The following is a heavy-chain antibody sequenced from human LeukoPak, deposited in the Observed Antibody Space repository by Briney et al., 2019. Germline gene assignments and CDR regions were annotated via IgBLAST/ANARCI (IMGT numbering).Heavy chain of an antibody. CDR3: ARMLRYFDWSGSY. Sequence: PSETLSLTCTVSGGSFSTYYWSWIRQHPGKGLEWIGYIYYSGSTYYNPSLKSRVTISVDTSKNQFSLKLSSVTAADTAVYYCARMLRYFDWSGSYWGQGTLVTVSS. J-gene: IGHJ4*02. CDR2: IYYSGST. CDR1: GGSFSTYY. V-gene: IGHV4-59*06. D-gene: IGHD3-9*01.